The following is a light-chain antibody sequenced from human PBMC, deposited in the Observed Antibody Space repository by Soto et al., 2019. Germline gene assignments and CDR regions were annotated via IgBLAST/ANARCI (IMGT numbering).Light chain of an antibody. Sequence: QSVLTQSASVSGSPGQSITISGTGTKSDVGSYNHVSWYQQHPGEVPKLIIFNVNDRPSGVSNRFSGSKSGNTASLTISGLQAEVEADYYCSSFTSRTTYVFGTVTKVTVL. J-gene: IGLJ1*01. CDR1: KSDVGSYNH. CDR3: SSFTSRTTYV. V-gene: IGLV2-14*01. CDR2: NVN.